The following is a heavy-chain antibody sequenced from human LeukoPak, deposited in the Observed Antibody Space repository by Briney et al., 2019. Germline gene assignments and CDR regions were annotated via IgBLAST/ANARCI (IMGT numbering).Heavy chain of an antibody. J-gene: IGHJ1*01. CDR1: GFTFSSYA. D-gene: IGHD6-13*01. Sequence: GSLRLSCAASGFTFSSYAMSWVRQAPGKGLEWVSAISGGGGSTYYADSVKGRFTISRDNSKNTPYLQMNSLRAEDTAVYYCAKEIAAGAYFQHWGQGTLVTVSS. CDR2: ISGGGGST. CDR3: AKEIAAGAYFQH. V-gene: IGHV3-23*01.